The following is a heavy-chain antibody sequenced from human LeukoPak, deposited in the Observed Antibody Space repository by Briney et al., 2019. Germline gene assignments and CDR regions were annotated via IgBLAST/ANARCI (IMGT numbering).Heavy chain of an antibody. Sequence: ASVKVSCKASGGTFSSYAISWGRQAPGQGLEWMGGIIPIFGTANYAQKFHGRVTITTDESTSTAYMELSSLRSEDTAVYYCARSTYYDIFNAFDIWGQGTMVTVSS. CDR2: IIPIFGTA. CDR1: GGTFSSYA. V-gene: IGHV1-69*05. J-gene: IGHJ3*02. D-gene: IGHD3-9*01. CDR3: ARSTYYDIFNAFDI.